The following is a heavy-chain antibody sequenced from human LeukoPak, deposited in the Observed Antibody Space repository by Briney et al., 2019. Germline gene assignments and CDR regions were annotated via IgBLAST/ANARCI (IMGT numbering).Heavy chain of an antibody. D-gene: IGHD6-13*01. CDR3: ASGGDSSSWYPLPLDY. J-gene: IGHJ4*02. CDR1: GYTFTSYY. Sequence: ASVKVSCKASGYTFTSYYMHWVRQAPGQGLEWMGIINPSGGSTSYAQKFQGRVTMTTDTSTSTAYMELRSLRSDDTAVYYCASGGDSSSWYPLPLDYWGQGTLVTVSS. V-gene: IGHV1-46*01. CDR2: INPSGGST.